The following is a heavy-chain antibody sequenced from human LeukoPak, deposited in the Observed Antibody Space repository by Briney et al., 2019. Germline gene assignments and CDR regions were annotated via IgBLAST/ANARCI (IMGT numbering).Heavy chain of an antibody. CDR2: LYWDDDK. J-gene: IGHJ4*02. D-gene: IGHD6-19*01. Sequence: ESGPTLVKPTQTPTLTCTFSGFSLSTSGVGVGWIRQPPGKALEWLALLYWDDDKRYSPSLKSRLTITKDTSKNQVVLTMTNMDPVDTATYFCAHKAAVAGLFDYWGQGTLVTVSS. CDR3: AHKAAVAGLFDY. CDR1: GFSLSTSGVG. V-gene: IGHV2-5*02.